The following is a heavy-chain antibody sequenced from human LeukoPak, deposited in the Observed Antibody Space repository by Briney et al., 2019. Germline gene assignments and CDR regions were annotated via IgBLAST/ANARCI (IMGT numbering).Heavy chain of an antibody. D-gene: IGHD3-22*01. V-gene: IGHV3-7*01. CDR3: ARDTYSYGSSGYYYYFVY. J-gene: IGHJ4*02. CDR1: GFTLSSHW. Sequence: GGSLRLSCAASGFTLSSHWMSWVRQAPGKGLEWVASIKQDGSEKYYVDSVKGRFTISRDNAKNSLYLQMNSLRADDTAVYYCARDTYSYGSSGYYYYFVYWGQGTLVTVPS. CDR2: IKQDGSEK.